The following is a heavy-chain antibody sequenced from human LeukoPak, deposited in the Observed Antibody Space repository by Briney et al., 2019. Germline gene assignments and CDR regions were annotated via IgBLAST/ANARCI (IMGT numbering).Heavy chain of an antibody. CDR1: GYTFTDYY. CDR2: VDPEDGET. V-gene: IGHV1-69-2*01. J-gene: IGHJ5*02. Sequence: ASVKISCKVSGYTFTDYYMHWVQQAPGKGLEWMGLVDPEDGETIYEEKFQGRVTITADTSTGTAYMELSSLRSEDTAVYYCATDQDDDYSNPRWFDPWGQGTLVTVSS. CDR3: ATDQDDDYSNPRWFDP. D-gene: IGHD4-11*01.